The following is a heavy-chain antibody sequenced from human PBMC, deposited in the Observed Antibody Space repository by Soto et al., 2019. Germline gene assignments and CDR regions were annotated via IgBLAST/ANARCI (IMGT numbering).Heavy chain of an antibody. J-gene: IGHJ4*02. V-gene: IGHV3-23*01. CDR2: ISGSGGST. CDR1: GFTFSSDA. CDR3: AKDPMSIAVAGYFDY. D-gene: IGHD6-19*01. Sequence: GGSLRLSCAASGFTFSSDAMSWVRQAPGKGLEWVSAISGSGGSTYYADSVKGRFTISRDNSKNTLYLQMNSLRAEDTAVYYCAKDPMSIAVAGYFDYWGQGTLVTVSS.